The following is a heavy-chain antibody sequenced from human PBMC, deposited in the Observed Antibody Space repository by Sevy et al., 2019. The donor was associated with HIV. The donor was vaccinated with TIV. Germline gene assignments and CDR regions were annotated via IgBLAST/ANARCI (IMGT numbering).Heavy chain of an antibody. CDR3: ARCLGGLRPWEYNWFDP. D-gene: IGHD1-26*01. Sequence: ASVKVSCKASGYTFASYGISWVRQAPGQGLEWMGWVTPYNGHKKYAQKLQGRVTMTKDTSTSTAYMELRSLRSDDTAVYYCARCLGGLRPWEYNWFDPWGQGTLVTVSS. CDR1: GYTFASYG. J-gene: IGHJ5*02. CDR2: VTPYNGHK. V-gene: IGHV1-18*01.